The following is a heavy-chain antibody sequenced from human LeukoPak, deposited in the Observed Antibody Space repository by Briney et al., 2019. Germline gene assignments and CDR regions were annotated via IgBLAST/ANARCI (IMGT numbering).Heavy chain of an antibody. J-gene: IGHJ4*02. CDR2: IYYSGST. D-gene: IGHD6-19*01. CDR1: VGFISSYY. Sequence: SETLSLTCTVSVGFISSYYWSWIRQPPGKGLEWIGYIYYSGSTNYNPSLKSRVTISVDTSKNQFSLKLSSVTAADTAVYYCARSRGSGWSEDYFDYWGQGTLVTVSS. CDR3: ARSRGSGWSEDYFDY. V-gene: IGHV4-59*01.